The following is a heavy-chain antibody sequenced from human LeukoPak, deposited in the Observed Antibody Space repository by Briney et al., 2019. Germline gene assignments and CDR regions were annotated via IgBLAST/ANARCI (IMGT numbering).Heavy chain of an antibody. CDR1: GGSISSYY. CDR2: IYTSGST. Sequence: PSETLSLTCTVSGGSISSYYWSWIRQPAGKGLGWIGRIYTSGSTNYNPSLKSRVTMSVDTSKNQFSLKLSSVTAADTAVYYCAREKGYCSSTSCTFDYWGQGTLVTVSS. D-gene: IGHD2-2*01. J-gene: IGHJ4*02. CDR3: AREKGYCSSTSCTFDY. V-gene: IGHV4-4*07.